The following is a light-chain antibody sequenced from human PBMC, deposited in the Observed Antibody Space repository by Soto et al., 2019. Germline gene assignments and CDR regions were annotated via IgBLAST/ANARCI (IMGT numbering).Light chain of an antibody. V-gene: IGKV3-20*01. CDR3: QQYGRSPRT. J-gene: IGKJ1*01. CDR1: QSVSSNY. Sequence: EIVLTQSPGTLSLSPGERATLSCRASQSVSSNYLAWYQQKPGQAPRLLIYAASSRITGIPDRFSGSGSGTDFTITISRLEPEDFAVYHCQQYGRSPRTFGKGTKVEIK. CDR2: AAS.